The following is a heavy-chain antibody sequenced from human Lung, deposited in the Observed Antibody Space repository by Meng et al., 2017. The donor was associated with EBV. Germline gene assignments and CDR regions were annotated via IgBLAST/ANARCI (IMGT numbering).Heavy chain of an antibody. D-gene: IGHD3-22*01. Sequence: HLYLQESGPGRVKPSVAQSLTGTFSGVYTRTRGFYWGWIRQPPGKGLEWIGSIYYSVSTYYNPSLKSRVTISVDTSKNQFSLKLTSVTAADTAVYYCARDPNSGYYYSLGEFDSWGQGTLVTVSS. J-gene: IGHJ4*02. CDR1: GVYTRTRGFY. CDR2: IYYSVST. V-gene: IGHV4-39*07. CDR3: ARDPNSGYYYSLGEFDS.